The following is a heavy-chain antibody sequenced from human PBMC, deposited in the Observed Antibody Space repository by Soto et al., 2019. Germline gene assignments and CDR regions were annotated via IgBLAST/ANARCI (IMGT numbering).Heavy chain of an antibody. Sequence: QVQLVQSGAEVMTPGASVKVSCKASGYTFSNFGLSWVRQAPGQGLEWMGWISGYNGNTNSAERFQGRVTMTTDTSTSTAYMEVRSLTSDDTAVYYCARGVSTECSTGVCSFHYYDEMDVWGQGTTVVVSS. CDR1: GYTFSNFG. V-gene: IGHV1-18*01. D-gene: IGHD3-10*01. J-gene: IGHJ6*02. CDR3: ARGVSTECSTGVCSFHYYDEMDV. CDR2: ISGYNGNT.